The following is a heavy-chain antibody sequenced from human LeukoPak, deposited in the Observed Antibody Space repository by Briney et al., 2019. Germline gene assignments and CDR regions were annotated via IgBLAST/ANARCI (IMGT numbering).Heavy chain of an antibody. Sequence: GGSLRLSCAASGFTFDDYAMDWVRQAPGKALEWVSGISWNSGSIDYADSVKGRFTISRDNAKNSLYLQMNSLRTEDTALYYCAKQSAGTHGYFDYWGQGTLVTVSS. V-gene: IGHV3-9*01. D-gene: IGHD6-13*01. CDR3: AKQSAGTHGYFDY. J-gene: IGHJ4*02. CDR2: ISWNSGSI. CDR1: GFTFDDYA.